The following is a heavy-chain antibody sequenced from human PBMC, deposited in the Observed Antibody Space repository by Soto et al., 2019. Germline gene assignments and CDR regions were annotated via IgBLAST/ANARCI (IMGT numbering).Heavy chain of an antibody. Sequence: QITLKESGPTLVKPTQTLTLTSPFPGFQLRTSEVGLPGIGKPQGKPLEWLELIYWDDDKRYRPSLESRLTITKDTSKNQVVLTMTNMDSVDTATYYCAYLPCSGGSCYWFSFSGMDVWGQGTTVTVSS. CDR2: IYWDDDK. CDR1: GFQLRTSEVG. V-gene: IGHV2-5*02. CDR3: AYLPCSGGSCYWFSFSGMDV. D-gene: IGHD2-15*01. J-gene: IGHJ6*02.